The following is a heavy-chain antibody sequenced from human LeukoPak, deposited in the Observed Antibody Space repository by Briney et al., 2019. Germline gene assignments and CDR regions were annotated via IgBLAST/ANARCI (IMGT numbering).Heavy chain of an antibody. V-gene: IGHV4-4*07. D-gene: IGHD5-24*01. J-gene: IGHJ4*02. CDR2: IYTSGST. CDR3: ARDHPPGDGYNSWYFDY. CDR1: GGSISSYY. Sequence: SETLSLTCTVSGGSISSYYWSWIRQPAGKGLEWIGRIYTSGSTNYNPSLTSRVTMSVDTPKNQFSLKLSSVTAADTAVYYCARDHPPGDGYNSWYFDYWGQGTLVTVSS.